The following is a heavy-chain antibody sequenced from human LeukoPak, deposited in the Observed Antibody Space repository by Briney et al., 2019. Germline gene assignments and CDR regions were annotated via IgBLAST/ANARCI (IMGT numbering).Heavy chain of an antibody. D-gene: IGHD5-12*01. J-gene: IGHJ4*02. CDR3: AREVYSGYHFDY. Sequence: GSLRLSCAASGFTFSSYAMHWVRQAPGKGLEGGAVISYDGSNKYYADSVKGRFTISRDNSKNTLYLQMNSLRAEDTAVYYCAREVYSGYHFDYWGQGTLVTVSS. CDR2: ISYDGSNK. V-gene: IGHV3-30*04. CDR1: GFTFSSYA.